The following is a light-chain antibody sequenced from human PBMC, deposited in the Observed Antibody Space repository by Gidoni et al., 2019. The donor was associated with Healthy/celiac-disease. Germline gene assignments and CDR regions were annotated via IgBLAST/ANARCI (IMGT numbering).Light chain of an antibody. CDR2: AAS. CDR1: QSISSY. V-gene: IGKV1-39*01. J-gene: IGKJ1*01. CDR3: KQSYRTPHT. Sequence: DIQMTQSPSSLSASLGDRVTITCRASQSISSYLNWYQQKPGKAPKLLIYAASSLQSGVPSRFSGSGSGTDFTLNISSLQPEDFATYYCKQSYRTPHTFGQXTKVEIK.